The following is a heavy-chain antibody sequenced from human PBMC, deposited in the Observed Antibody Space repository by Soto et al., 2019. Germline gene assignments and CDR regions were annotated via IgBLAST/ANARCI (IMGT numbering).Heavy chain of an antibody. V-gene: IGHV1-18*01. CDR3: ARVIPGPEAWFHP. CDR2: LSPYTDDP. D-gene: IGHD2-21*01. J-gene: IGHJ5*02. CDR1: GNTFTNFG. Sequence: QGQLVQSGVEVKKPGASVRVSCSASGNTFTNFGVTWVRQAPGQGLEWMGWLSPYTDDPSYAQKFQGRVTMTMDTSSTTAYLDLRSLTFDDTAVYYCARVIPGPEAWFHPWGQGTLVTVSS.